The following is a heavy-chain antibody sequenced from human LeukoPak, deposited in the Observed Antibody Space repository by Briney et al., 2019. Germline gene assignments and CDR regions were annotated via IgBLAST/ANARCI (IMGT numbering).Heavy chain of an antibody. CDR2: XXXXXXX. CDR1: GGXXSXXXYY. Sequence: SETLSLTCTVSGGXXSXXXYYWGWIRQPPGKXXEXIXSXXXXXXXXXXXXXXXXVTIXVDTAKSQFYLRLSSVTAADTAVYYCARDFGDHRIDYWGQGTLVTVSA. CDR3: ARDFGDHRIDY. V-gene: IGHV4-39*01. D-gene: IGHD4-17*01. J-gene: IGHJ4*02.